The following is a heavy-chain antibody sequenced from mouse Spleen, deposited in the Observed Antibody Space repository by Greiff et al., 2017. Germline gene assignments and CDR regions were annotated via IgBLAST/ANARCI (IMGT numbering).Heavy chain of an antibody. CDR3: AYRYDGGNSWFAY. V-gene: IGHV1S81*02. J-gene: IGHJ3*01. Sequence: QVQLQQSGAELVKPGASVKLSCKASGYTFTSYWMHWVKQRPGQGLEWIGEINPSNGRTNYNEKFKSKATLTVDKSSSTAYMQLSSLTSEDSAVYYCAYRYDGGNSWFAYWGQGTLVTVSA. D-gene: IGHD2-14*01. CDR1: GYTFTSYW. CDR2: INPSNGRT.